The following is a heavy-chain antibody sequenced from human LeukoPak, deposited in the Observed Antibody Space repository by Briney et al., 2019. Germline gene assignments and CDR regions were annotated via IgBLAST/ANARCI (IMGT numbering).Heavy chain of an antibody. Sequence: PGGSLRLSCAASGFTFSMYSMNWVRQAPGKGLEWLSYISSSSSTIYYAGSVKGRFTISRDNAKNLLYLQMNSLRAEDTAVYYCARVCYDSSGYYYLVYWGQGTLVTVSS. D-gene: IGHD3-22*01. CDR3: ARVCYDSSGYYYLVY. CDR1: GFTFSMYS. CDR2: ISSSSSTI. J-gene: IGHJ4*02. V-gene: IGHV3-48*01.